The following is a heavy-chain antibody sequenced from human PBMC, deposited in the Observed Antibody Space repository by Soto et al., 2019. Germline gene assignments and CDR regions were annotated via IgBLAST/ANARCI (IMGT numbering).Heavy chain of an antibody. CDR3: AKVSMALDY. V-gene: IGHV3-30*18. J-gene: IGHJ4*02. CDR1: GFTFSSYG. Sequence: QVQLVESGGGVVQPGRSLRLSCAASGFTFSSYGMHWVRQAPGKGLEWVAVISYDGSNKYYADSVKGRFTISRDNSKKTLYLQMNSLRSEDTAVYYCAKVSMALDYWGQGTLVTVSS. CDR2: ISYDGSNK. D-gene: IGHD3-10*01.